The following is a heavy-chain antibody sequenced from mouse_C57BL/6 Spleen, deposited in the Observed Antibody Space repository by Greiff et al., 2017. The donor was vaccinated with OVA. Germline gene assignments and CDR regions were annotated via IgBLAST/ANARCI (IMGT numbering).Heavy chain of an antibody. D-gene: IGHD3-1*01. V-gene: IGHV1-76*01. J-gene: IGHJ3*01. CDR1: GYTFTDYY. Sequence: QVTLKESGAELVRPGASVKLSCKASGYTFTDYYINWVKQRPGQGLEWIARIYPGSGNTYYNEKFKGKATLTAEKSSSTAYMQLSSLTSEDSAVYFCATSGFAYWGQGTLVTVSA. CDR3: ATSGFAY. CDR2: IYPGSGNT.